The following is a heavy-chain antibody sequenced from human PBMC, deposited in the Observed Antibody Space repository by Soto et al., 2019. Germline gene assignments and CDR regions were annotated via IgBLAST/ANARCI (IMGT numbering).Heavy chain of an antibody. CDR2: IYHSGST. V-gene: IGHV4-4*02. CDR1: GGSISSNYW. Sequence: QVQLQESGPGLVKPSGTLSLTCAVSGGSISSNYWWSWVRQPPGKGLEWIGEIYHSGSTNYNPSLKRRVTISVDKSKNQFSLKLSSVTAADTAVYYCARVSGSYYYGMDVWGQGTTVTVSS. CDR3: ARVSGSYYYGMDV. J-gene: IGHJ6*02. D-gene: IGHD1-26*01.